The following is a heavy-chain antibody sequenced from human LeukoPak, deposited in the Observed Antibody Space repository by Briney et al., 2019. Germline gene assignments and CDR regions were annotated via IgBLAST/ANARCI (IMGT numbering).Heavy chain of an antibody. CDR3: AKTMVRGVSYYFDY. J-gene: IGHJ4*02. CDR2: IWYDGSNE. V-gene: IGHV3-33*06. CDR1: GFTFSSYG. D-gene: IGHD3-10*01. Sequence: GRSLRLSCAASGFTFSSYGMHWVRQAPGKGLEWVAVIWYDGSNEYYADSVKGRFTISRDNSKNTLYLQMNSLRAEDTAVYYCAKTMVRGVSYYFDYWGQGTLVTVSS.